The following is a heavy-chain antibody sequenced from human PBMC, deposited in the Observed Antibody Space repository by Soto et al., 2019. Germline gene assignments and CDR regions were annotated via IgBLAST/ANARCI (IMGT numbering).Heavy chain of an antibody. CDR1: GGTFSTHA. V-gene: IGHV1-69*13. J-gene: IGHJ6*02. D-gene: IGHD2-15*01. CDR3: ARGYCSGGNCYSGMDV. Sequence: SVKVSCKASGGTFSTHAIIWVRQAPGHGLEWMGGIIPISGTTYYTQKFQGRVTITADEPTSTAFMELSSLKSEDTAVFYVARGYCSGGNCYSGMDVWGQGTMVTVSS. CDR2: IIPISGTT.